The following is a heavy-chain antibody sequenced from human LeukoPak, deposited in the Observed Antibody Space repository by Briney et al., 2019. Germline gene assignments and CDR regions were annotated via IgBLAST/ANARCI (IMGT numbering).Heavy chain of an antibody. CDR2: ISSSSSTI. D-gene: IGHD2-8*01. CDR3: AKDEAPVYAIKEGWFDP. J-gene: IGHJ5*02. CDR1: GLTFSSYS. Sequence: GGSLRLSCAASGLTFSSYSMNWVRQAPGKGLEWVSYISSSSSTIYYADSVKGRFTISRDNAKNSLYLQMNSLRAEDTAVYYCAKDEAPVYAIKEGWFDPWGQGTLVTVSS. V-gene: IGHV3-48*04.